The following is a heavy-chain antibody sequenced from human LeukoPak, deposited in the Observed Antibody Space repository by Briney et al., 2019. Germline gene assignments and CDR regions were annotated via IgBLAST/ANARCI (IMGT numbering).Heavy chain of an antibody. Sequence: GGSLRLSCAASGFTVRSNYMNWVRQAPGKGLEWVSVIYSSGSTYYADSVKGRFTISRDNSKNTLYLQMNSLRAEDTAVYYCAKVWDTYYYDSSGSFDYWGQGTLVTVSS. V-gene: IGHV3-66*01. J-gene: IGHJ4*02. CDR2: IYSSGST. D-gene: IGHD3-22*01. CDR1: GFTVRSNY. CDR3: AKVWDTYYYDSSGSFDY.